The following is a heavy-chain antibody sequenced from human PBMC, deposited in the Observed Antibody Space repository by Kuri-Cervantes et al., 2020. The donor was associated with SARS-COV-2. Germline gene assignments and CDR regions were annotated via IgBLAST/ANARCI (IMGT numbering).Heavy chain of an antibody. CDR1: GYTFTSYG. V-gene: IGHV1-18*01. CDR3: ARGLDSGSYLSPWGADY. J-gene: IGHJ4*02. D-gene: IGHD1-26*01. Sequence: ASVKVSCKASGYTFTSYGISWVRQAPGQGLEWMGWISAYNGNTNYAQKLQGRVTMTTDTSTSTAYMELRSLRSGDTAVYYCARGLDSGSYLSPWGADYWGQGTLVTVSS. CDR2: ISAYNGNT.